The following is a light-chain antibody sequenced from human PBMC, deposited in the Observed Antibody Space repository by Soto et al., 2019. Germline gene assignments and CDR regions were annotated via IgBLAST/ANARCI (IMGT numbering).Light chain of an antibody. CDR1: QSISNW. CDR3: QQYNGYRWT. J-gene: IGKJ1*01. V-gene: IGKV1-5*03. CDR2: KAS. Sequence: DIQMTQSPSTLSASVGDRVTITCRASQSISNWLAWHQQKPGKVPKILIYKASSLESGVPSRFSGSGSGTEFTLTISSLQPDDFATYYCQQYNGYRWTFGQGTKVDNK.